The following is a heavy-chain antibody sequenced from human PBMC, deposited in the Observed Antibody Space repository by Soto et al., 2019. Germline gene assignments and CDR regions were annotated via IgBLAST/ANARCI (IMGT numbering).Heavy chain of an antibody. CDR1: GFTFSSCT. CDR2: ISPSTSHI. D-gene: IGHD2-15*01. J-gene: IGHJ6*02. V-gene: IGHV3-21*01. CDR3: SGCSGGACHQNYGMDV. Sequence: EVHLVESGGGLVKPGGSLRLSCAVSGFTFSSCTMNWVRQAPGKGLEWVSSISPSTSHIYYADSVKGRFTISRDNAKNSLFLQMNSLRPEDTAVYYCSGCSGGACHQNYGMDVWGQGTTVTVSS.